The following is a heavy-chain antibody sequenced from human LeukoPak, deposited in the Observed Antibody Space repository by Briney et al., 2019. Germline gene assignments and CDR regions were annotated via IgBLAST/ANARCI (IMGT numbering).Heavy chain of an antibody. CDR1: GFTLSNYW. V-gene: IGHV3-7*01. CDR3: ARIVRSSSDFDY. Sequence: GGSLRLSCAASGFTLSNYWMSWVRQAPGKGLEWVANIKEDGSEKYYVDSVKGRFTISRDNAKNSLYLQMNSLRAEDTAVYYCARIVRSSSDFDYWGQATLVTVSS. J-gene: IGHJ4*02. D-gene: IGHD6-6*01. CDR2: IKEDGSEK.